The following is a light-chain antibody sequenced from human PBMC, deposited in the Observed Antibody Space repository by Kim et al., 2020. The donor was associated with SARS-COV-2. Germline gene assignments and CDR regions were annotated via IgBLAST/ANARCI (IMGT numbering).Light chain of an antibody. CDR2: GAS. CDR3: QQYNDWPPGDT. CDR1: QSISNN. J-gene: IGKJ2*01. V-gene: IGKV3-15*01. Sequence: SPGESATLSCRASQSISNNLAWYQHKPGQAPRLLIYGASARATGIPARFSGNGSGTDFTLTVSSLQSEDFAVYYCQQYNDWPPGDTFGQGTKLEI.